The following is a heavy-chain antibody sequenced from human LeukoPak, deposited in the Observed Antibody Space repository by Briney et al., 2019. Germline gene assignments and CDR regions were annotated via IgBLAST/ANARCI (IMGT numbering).Heavy chain of an antibody. D-gene: IGHD1-26*01. CDR1: GGSFSGYY. Sequence: SETLSLTCAVYGGSFSGYYWSWIRQPPGKGLEWIGEINHSGSTNYNPSLKSRVTISVDTSKNQFSLKLSSVTAADTAVYYCARGGEYSGSFYYFDYWGQGTLVTVSP. V-gene: IGHV4-34*01. CDR2: INHSGST. J-gene: IGHJ4*02. CDR3: ARGGEYSGSFYYFDY.